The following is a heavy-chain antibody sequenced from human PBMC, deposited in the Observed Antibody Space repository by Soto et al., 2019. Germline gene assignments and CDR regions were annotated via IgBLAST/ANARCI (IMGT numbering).Heavy chain of an antibody. D-gene: IGHD2-2*01. Sequence: QVQLVESGGGLVKPGGSLRLSCAASGFTFSDYYMTWIRQAPGKGLEWVSYISSSGTTIYYADSVKGRFTISRDNAKNLLYMQRNSLRAEDTAVYYCARGGYCSSTSCPAEGGMDVWGQGTTVTVSS. V-gene: IGHV3-11*01. CDR3: ARGGYCSSTSCPAEGGMDV. CDR2: ISSSGTTI. CDR1: GFTFSDYY. J-gene: IGHJ6*02.